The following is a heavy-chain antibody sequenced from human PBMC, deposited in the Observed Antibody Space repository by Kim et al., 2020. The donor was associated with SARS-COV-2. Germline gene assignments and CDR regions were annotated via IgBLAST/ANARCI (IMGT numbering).Heavy chain of an antibody. V-gene: IGHV4-4*07. CDR1: GGAIINFY. Sequence: SETLSLTCTVSGGAIINFYWGWLRQPAGGGLEFIGRVYSSGTTKYNPSLKSRVSISLDRSKKQISLTLISVTAADTAVYYCARQRSGFGESFDHWGQGMLVAVSS. J-gene: IGHJ4*02. D-gene: IGHD3-10*01. CDR3: ARQRSGFGESFDH. CDR2: VYSSGTT.